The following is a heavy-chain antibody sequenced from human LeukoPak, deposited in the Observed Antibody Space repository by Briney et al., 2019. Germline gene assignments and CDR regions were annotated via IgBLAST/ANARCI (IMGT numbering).Heavy chain of an antibody. V-gene: IGHV1-8*01. D-gene: IGHD1-26*01. CDR1: GYTFTSYD. CDR2: MNPNSGNT. J-gene: IGHJ6*03. CDR3: ARGGLGGVGATEYYYYYYMDV. Sequence: ASVKVSCKASGYTFTSYDINWVRQATGQGREWMGWMNPNSGNTGYAQKFQGRVTMTRNTSISTAYMELSSLRSEDTAVYYCARGGLGGVGATEYYYYYYMDVWGKGTTVTVSS.